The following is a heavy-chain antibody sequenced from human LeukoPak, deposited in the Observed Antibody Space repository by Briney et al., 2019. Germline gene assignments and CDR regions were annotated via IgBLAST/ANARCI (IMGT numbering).Heavy chain of an antibody. CDR1: GGSISGHY. Sequence: PSETLSLTCTVSGGSISGHYWSWLRQPPGKGLEWIGYVYSTGSTHYNPSLKSRVTMSLDTSKNQFSLQLLSVTAAGTAMYYCARHYDPPSYYSNYFDYWGQGTLITVSS. CDR2: VYSTGST. J-gene: IGHJ4*02. CDR3: ARHYDPPSYYSNYFDY. V-gene: IGHV4-59*08. D-gene: IGHD3-22*01.